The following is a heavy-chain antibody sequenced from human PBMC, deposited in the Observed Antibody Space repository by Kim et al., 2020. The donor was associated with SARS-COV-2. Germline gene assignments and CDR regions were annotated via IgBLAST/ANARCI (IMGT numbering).Heavy chain of an antibody. V-gene: IGHV3-7*03. J-gene: IGHJ6*02. Sequence: GGSLRLSCAASGFTFSSYWMSWVRQAPGKGLEWVANIKQDGSEKYYVDSVKGRFTISRDNAKNSLYLQMNSLRAEDTAVYYCARETPPRSGWYVLYYYYYGMDVWGQGTTVTVSS. CDR1: GFTFSSYW. D-gene: IGHD6-19*01. CDR2: IKQDGSEK. CDR3: ARETPPRSGWYVLYYYYYGMDV.